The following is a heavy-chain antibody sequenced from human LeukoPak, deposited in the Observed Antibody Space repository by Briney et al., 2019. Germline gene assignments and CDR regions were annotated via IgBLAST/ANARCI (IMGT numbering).Heavy chain of an antibody. CDR3: AQRKMDTGYSYGSFDY. CDR2: ISGSGGST. D-gene: IGHD5-18*01. CDR1: GFTFSSYA. J-gene: IGHJ4*02. V-gene: IGHV3-23*01. Sequence: GGSLRLSCAASGFTFSSYAMSWVRQAPGKGLEWVSAISGSGGSTYYADSVKGRFTISRDNSKNTLYLQMNSLRAEDTAVYYCAQRKMDTGYSYGSFDYWGQGTLVTVSS.